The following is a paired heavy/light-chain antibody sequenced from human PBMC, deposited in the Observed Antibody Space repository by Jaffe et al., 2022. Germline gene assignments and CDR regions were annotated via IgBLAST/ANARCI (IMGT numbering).Heavy chain of an antibody. CDR2: ISSSGDSI. CDR3: ARDADYGDYPAYHMDV. D-gene: IGHD4-17*01. CDR1: GFSLSEYT. J-gene: IGHJ6*03. V-gene: IGHV3-48*01. Sequence: EGQLVESGGGLAQPGESLTLSCTSTGFSLSEYTMSWVRQAPGKGLEWVSYISSSGDSIYYGDSVRGRFTISRDSAKNSLYLQMNSLRTEDTALYHCARDADYGDYPAYHMDVWGKGTTVTV.
Light chain of an antibody. CDR1: NLGPKS. J-gene: IGLJ3*02. Sequence: YVLTQPPSVSVAPGQTARIPCGGNNLGPKSVHWYQQKAGQAPVVVVYDDSDRPSGIPDRFSGSVSGNRATLTISRVDAGDEADYYCQVWDPRSDQRVFGGGTKLTV. CDR3: QVWDPRSDQRV. CDR2: DDS. V-gene: IGLV3-21*02.